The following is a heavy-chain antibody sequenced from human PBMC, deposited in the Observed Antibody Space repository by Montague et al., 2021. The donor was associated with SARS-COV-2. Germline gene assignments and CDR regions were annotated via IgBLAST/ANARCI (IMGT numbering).Heavy chain of an antibody. D-gene: IGHD3-3*01. V-gene: IGHV4-34*01. CDR3: ARGTKPYYDLWL. CDR1: GGSFAGSS. Sequence: SETLSLTCSVGGSFAGSSYNWLRQTPGKGLERIGEIYYSGATDYNPSLKGRVTISADTSKNEFSLELRSVSAADTAIYYCARGTKPYYDLWLWGQGTLVTVSS. CDR2: IYYSGAT. J-gene: IGHJ4*02.